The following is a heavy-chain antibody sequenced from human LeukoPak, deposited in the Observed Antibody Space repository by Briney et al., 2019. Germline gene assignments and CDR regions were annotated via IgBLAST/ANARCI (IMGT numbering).Heavy chain of an antibody. Sequence: PSETLSLTCAVYGGTFSGYYWHWIRQPPGKGLEWVGEINHSGSTNNNPSLKSAVTISAETTKNQFSLKMSSVTAADTAVYFCARGKVITMVRGVIRRWFDPWGHGALGTVSS. CDR3: ARGKVITMVRGVIRRWFDP. CDR2: INHSGST. V-gene: IGHV4-34*01. D-gene: IGHD3-10*01. J-gene: IGHJ5*02. CDR1: GGTFSGYY.